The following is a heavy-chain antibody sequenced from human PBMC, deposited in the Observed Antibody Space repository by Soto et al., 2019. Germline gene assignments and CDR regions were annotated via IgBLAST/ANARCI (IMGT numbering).Heavy chain of an antibody. V-gene: IGHV1-2*02. CDR2: INPNSGGT. CDR3: ARVIVVEPAAEDYYYYYGMDV. J-gene: IGHJ6*02. D-gene: IGHD2-2*01. CDR1: GYTFTGNY. Sequence: ALVKVSCKASGYTFTGNYMHWVRQAPGQGLEWMGWINPNSGGTKYAQKFQGRVTMTGDTSISTAYMELSRLRSDDTAVYYCARVIVVEPAAEDYYYYYGMDVWGQGTTVTVSS.